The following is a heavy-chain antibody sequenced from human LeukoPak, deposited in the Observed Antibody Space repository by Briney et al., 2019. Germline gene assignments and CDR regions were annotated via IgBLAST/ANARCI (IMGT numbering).Heavy chain of an antibody. Sequence: GGSLRLSCAASGFTFSTYGMHWVRQAPGKGLEWVAFIRYDGSNKYYADSVKGRFTISRDNSKNTLYLQMNSLRAEDTAVYYCARDKSGYYYDSSGQFDYWGQGTLVTVSS. CDR3: ARDKSGYYYDSSGQFDY. CDR1: GFTFSTYG. CDR2: IRYDGSNK. J-gene: IGHJ4*02. V-gene: IGHV3-30*02. D-gene: IGHD3-22*01.